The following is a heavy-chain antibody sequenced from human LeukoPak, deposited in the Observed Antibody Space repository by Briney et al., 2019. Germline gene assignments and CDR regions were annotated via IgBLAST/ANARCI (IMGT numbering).Heavy chain of an antibody. CDR1: GFTFGSYA. D-gene: IGHD4-17*01. Sequence: GGSLRLSCAASGFTFGSYAMSWVRQAPGKGLEWVSSISASGGTIYYADSVKGRFTISRDNAKNSLYLQMNSLRAEDTAVYYCARGPYGDYIDAFDYWGQGTLVTVSS. V-gene: IGHV3-23*01. CDR2: ISASGGTI. CDR3: ARGPYGDYIDAFDY. J-gene: IGHJ4*02.